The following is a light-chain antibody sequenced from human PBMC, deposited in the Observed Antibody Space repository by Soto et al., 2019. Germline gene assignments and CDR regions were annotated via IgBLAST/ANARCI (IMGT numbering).Light chain of an antibody. Sequence: EIVLTQSPGTLSLSPGDRATLSCEASQSVTSNYLAWYQQKPGPAPRLLIYGASTRATGIPARCSGSATGTDFTLTISSLQSEDFAVYYCQQYGSSPLTFGGGTKVDIK. CDR1: QSVTSNY. J-gene: IGKJ4*01. CDR2: GAS. CDR3: QQYGSSPLT. V-gene: IGKV3-20*01.